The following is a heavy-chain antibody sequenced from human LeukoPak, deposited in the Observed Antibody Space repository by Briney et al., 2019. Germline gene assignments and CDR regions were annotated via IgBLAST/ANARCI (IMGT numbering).Heavy chain of an antibody. J-gene: IGHJ4*02. Sequence: GGSLRLSCAASGFTFSSYAMHWVRQAPGKGLEWVAVISYDGSNKYYADSVKGRFTISRDNSKNTLYLQMNSLRAEDTAVYYCARDGGSSGWPTSSFDYWGQGTLVTVSS. CDR2: ISYDGSNK. CDR3: ARDGGSSGWPTSSFDY. V-gene: IGHV3-30*01. CDR1: GFTFSSYA. D-gene: IGHD6-25*01.